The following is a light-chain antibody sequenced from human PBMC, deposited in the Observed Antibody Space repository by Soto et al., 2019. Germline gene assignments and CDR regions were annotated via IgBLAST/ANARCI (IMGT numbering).Light chain of an antibody. CDR3: QQLNSYLSIT. Sequence: IQLTQSPSSLSSSVGDRFTITFLVSQGISSYLAWYQQKPGKAPKLLIYAASTLQSGVPSRFSGSGSGTDFTLTISSLQPEDFATYYCQQLNSYLSITFGQGTRLEIK. CDR2: AAS. V-gene: IGKV1-9*01. J-gene: IGKJ5*01. CDR1: QGISSY.